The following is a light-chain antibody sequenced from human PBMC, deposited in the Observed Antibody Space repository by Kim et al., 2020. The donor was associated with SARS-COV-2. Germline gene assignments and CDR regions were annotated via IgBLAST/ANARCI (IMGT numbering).Light chain of an antibody. J-gene: IGLJ2*01. CDR1: SSTIGADYH. CDR3: QSYDSRLWV. V-gene: IGLV1-40*01. Sequence: PGQRVTIACTGSSSTIGADYHIHWYQQLPGTAPKLLIYGNNNRPSGVPDRFSASKSGTSASLVITGLQAEDEADYYCQSYDSRLWVFGGGTKLTVL. CDR2: GNN.